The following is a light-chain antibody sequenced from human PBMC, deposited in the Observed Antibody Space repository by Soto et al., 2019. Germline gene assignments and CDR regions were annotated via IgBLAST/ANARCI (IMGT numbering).Light chain of an antibody. J-gene: IGKJ3*01. CDR1: QRVSGSY. CDR2: GTS. CDR3: QHYGSSQGFI. Sequence: EIVLTQSPGTLSLSPGERATLSCRASQRVSGSYLAWYQQKAGQAPRLLIYGTSSRAPGIPDKISGSGSETEFTLIISSLAPEDFDVYYCQHYGSSQGFIFGPGTKVDLK. V-gene: IGKV3-20*01.